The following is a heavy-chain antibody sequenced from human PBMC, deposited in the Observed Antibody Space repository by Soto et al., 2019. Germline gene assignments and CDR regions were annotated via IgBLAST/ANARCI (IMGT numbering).Heavy chain of an antibody. CDR1: GFSLSTSGVG. CDR2: IYWDDDK. J-gene: IGHJ5*02. CDR3: AHSPEAATTDPYNCFDP. D-gene: IGHD1-7*01. V-gene: IGHV2-5*02. Sequence: SGPTLANPTQTITLTCTFSGFSLSTSGVGVGWIRQPPGKALECLAIIYWDDDKRYSPSLKSRLTITKDPTKNQVVLTMTNMDPVDTATYYSAHSPEAATTDPYNCFDPWGHGTLVTVSS.